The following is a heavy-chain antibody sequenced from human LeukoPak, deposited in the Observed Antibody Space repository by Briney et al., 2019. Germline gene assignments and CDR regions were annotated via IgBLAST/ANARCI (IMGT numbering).Heavy chain of an antibody. CDR1: GQTLTHHH. J-gene: IGHJ4*02. CDR3: ATEAPRSYYFDY. CDR2: VYATGGVA. Sequence: VAPVKGSCQASGQTLTHHHIHRVGQAPGQRGEWMGAVYATGGVAINTQTFPVRVTMTRDTSTGTVYMELSSLRFEDTAIYYCATEAPRSYYFDYWGQGIQVTVSS. V-gene: IGHV1-46*01.